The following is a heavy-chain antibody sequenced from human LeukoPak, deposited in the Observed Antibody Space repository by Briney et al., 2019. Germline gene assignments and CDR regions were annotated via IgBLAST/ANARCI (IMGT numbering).Heavy chain of an antibody. Sequence: KPSETLSLTCTVSGGSISSYYWSWIRQPPGKGLEWIGYISYSGSTNYNPSLKSRVTISVDTSKNQFFLKLRSVTAADTALYYCTRGNANWGQGTLVTVSS. J-gene: IGHJ4*02. CDR1: GGSISSYY. CDR3: TRGNAN. V-gene: IGHV4-59*01. CDR2: ISYSGST.